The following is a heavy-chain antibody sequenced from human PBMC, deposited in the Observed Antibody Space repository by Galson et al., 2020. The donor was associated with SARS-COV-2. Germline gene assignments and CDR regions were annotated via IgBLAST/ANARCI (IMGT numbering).Heavy chain of an antibody. CDR3: VRDPTMSDAFDI. J-gene: IGHJ3*02. CDR2: IYHNGDT. CDR1: GYSIRNGYY. V-gene: IGHV4-38-2*02. Sequence: SQTLSLTCDVSGYSIRNGYYWGRIRQPPGKGLEWIGSIYHNGDTYDNPSLNSRLSLSVDKSKNQFSLKLRSVTVADTAVYYCVRDPTMSDAFDIWGQGTMVTVSP. D-gene: IGHD3-22*01.